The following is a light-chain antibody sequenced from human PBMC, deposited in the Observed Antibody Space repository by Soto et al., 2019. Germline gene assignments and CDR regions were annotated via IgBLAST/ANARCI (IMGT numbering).Light chain of an antibody. CDR2: GAS. CDR3: QQYSKWPWT. CDR1: QSVSNS. V-gene: IGKV3-15*01. Sequence: EIVMTQSPATLSVSPGERATLSCRASQSVSNSLAWHQQKPGQGPRLLIYGASTRATGILARFSGSGSGTDCTLSISSPQSEDVAVYYCQQYSKWPWTFGQGTKVEI. J-gene: IGKJ1*01.